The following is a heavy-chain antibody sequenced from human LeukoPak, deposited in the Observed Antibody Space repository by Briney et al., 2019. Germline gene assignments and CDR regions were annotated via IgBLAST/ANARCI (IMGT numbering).Heavy chain of an antibody. CDR2: IWHDGSDK. CDR3: AREGDSRRKLDY. Sequence: PGGSLRLSCAASGFTFSGYGMHWVRQAPGKGLECVAIIWHDGSDKYYAHSVKGRFTISRDNSENMLYLQMNSLRAEDTALYHCAREGDSRRKLDYWGQGTLVTVSS. CDR1: GFTFSGYG. D-gene: IGHD3-22*01. J-gene: IGHJ4*02. V-gene: IGHV3-33*01.